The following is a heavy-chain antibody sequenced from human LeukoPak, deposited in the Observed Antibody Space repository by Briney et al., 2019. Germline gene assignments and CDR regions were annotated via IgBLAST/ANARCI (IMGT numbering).Heavy chain of an antibody. J-gene: IGHJ4*02. Sequence: GGSLRLSCAASGFSFTSYTMHWVRQAPGKGLEWLAVISSGLNNKYYADSVKGRFTISRDNSKNTLYLQLNSLGPEDTAIYYCARVGPYSSGYFDSWGQGTLVTVSS. V-gene: IGHV3-30*04. CDR3: ARVGPYSSGYFDS. CDR2: ISSGLNNK. D-gene: IGHD6-19*01. CDR1: GFSFTSYT.